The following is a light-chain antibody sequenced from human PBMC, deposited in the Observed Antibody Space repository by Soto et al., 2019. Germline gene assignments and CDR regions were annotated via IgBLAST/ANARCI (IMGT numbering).Light chain of an antibody. CDR2: WAS. Sequence: DIVMTQSPDSLAVSLGERATINCKSSQSVLYISNNQNYLAWYQQKPGQPPKLLIYWASTRESGVPDRFSGSGSGTDFNLTISSLQAEDVAVYYCQQYYSTPTWTFGQGTKVEIK. J-gene: IGKJ1*01. V-gene: IGKV4-1*01. CDR3: QQYYSTPTWT. CDR1: QSVLYISNNQNY.